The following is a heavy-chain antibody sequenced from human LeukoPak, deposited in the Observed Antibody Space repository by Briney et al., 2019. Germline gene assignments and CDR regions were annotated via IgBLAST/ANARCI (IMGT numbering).Heavy chain of an antibody. D-gene: IGHD2-8*02. J-gene: IGHJ6*03. CDR3: AKGYGWVAPYYYYYMDV. Sequence: PGGSLRLSCAASGFTFSSYWMSWVRQAPGKGLEWVANIKQDGSEKYYVDSVKGRFTISRDNAKNSLYLQMNSLRAEDTAVYYCAKGYGWVAPYYYYYMDVWGKGTTVTISS. CDR1: GFTFSSYW. CDR2: IKQDGSEK. V-gene: IGHV3-7*01.